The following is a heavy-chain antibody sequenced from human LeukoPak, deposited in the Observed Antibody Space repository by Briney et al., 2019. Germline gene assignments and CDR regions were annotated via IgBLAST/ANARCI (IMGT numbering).Heavy chain of an antibody. D-gene: IGHD3-3*01. J-gene: IGHJ5*02. Sequence: KYSETLSLTSAVYGGSFSGYYWSWIRPPPGKGREWIGEINHSGSTNYNPSLKSRVTISVDTSKNQFSLKLSSVTAADTAVYYCARGPYVAIFGVVITDDNWFDPWGQGTLVTVSS. CDR3: ARGPYVAIFGVVITDDNWFDP. CDR2: INHSGST. CDR1: GGSFSGYY. V-gene: IGHV4-34*01.